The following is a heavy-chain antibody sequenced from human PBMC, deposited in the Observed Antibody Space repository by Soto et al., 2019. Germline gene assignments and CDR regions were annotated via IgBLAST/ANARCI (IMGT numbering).Heavy chain of an antibody. Sequence: QVQLVQSGAEVKKPGASVKVSCKASGYTFTGYYMHWVRQAPGQGLEWMGWINPNSGGTNYAQKFQGRVTVTRDTSISTPYMELSRLRSDDTAVYYCARERETPYYYDSSGFDYWGQGTLVTVSS. CDR2: INPNSGGT. V-gene: IGHV1-2*02. J-gene: IGHJ4*02. CDR3: ARERETPYYYDSSGFDY. CDR1: GYTFTGYY. D-gene: IGHD3-22*01.